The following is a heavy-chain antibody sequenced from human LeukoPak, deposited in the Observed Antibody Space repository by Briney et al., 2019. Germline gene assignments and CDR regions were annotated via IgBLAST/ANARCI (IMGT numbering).Heavy chain of an antibody. Sequence: PGGSLRLSCAASGFTVSSNYLSWVRQTPGKGLAWVSVLYSGGNTYCADSVKGRFTISRDNSKNMLFLQMNSLRAEDTAVYYCARVGRGDTYGYVDYWGQGTLVTVSS. J-gene: IGHJ4*02. CDR2: LYSGGNT. CDR3: ARVGRGDTYGYVDY. D-gene: IGHD5-18*01. V-gene: IGHV3-66*01. CDR1: GFTVSSNY.